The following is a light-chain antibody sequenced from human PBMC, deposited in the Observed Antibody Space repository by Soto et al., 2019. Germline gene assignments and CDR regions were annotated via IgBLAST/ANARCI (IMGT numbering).Light chain of an antibody. Sequence: EIVMTQSPATLSVSPGERATLSCRASQSVSSNLVWYQQKPGQAPRLLIYGASTRATGIPARFSGSGSGTEFTLTISSLQSEDFVVYYCQQYNNWPPGFTFGPGTKVDIK. CDR3: QQYNNWPPGFT. V-gene: IGKV3-15*01. CDR1: QSVSSN. J-gene: IGKJ3*01. CDR2: GAS.